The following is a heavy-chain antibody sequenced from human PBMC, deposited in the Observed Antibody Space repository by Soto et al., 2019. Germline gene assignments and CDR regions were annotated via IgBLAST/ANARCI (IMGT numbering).Heavy chain of an antibody. CDR1: GGTFSSYA. Sequence: RASVKVSCKASGGTFSSYAISWVRQAPGQGLEWMGGIIPIFGTANYAQKFQGRVTITADESTSTAYMELSSLRSEDTAVYYCARTGLYYYDSSGYYGIKPGDWFDPWGQGTLVTVSS. V-gene: IGHV1-69*13. J-gene: IGHJ5*02. CDR3: ARTGLYYYDSSGYYGIKPGDWFDP. CDR2: IIPIFGTA. D-gene: IGHD3-22*01.